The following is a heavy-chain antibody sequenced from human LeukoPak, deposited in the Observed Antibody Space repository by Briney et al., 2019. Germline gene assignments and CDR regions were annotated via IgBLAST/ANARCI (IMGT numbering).Heavy chain of an antibody. Sequence: SETLSLTCTVSGYSISSGYYWGWIRQPPGKGLEWIGSIYHSGSTYYNPSLKSRVTISVDTSKNQFSLKLSSVTAADTAVYYCASTPWIQLWLPWFDPWGQGTLVTVSS. CDR2: IYHSGST. J-gene: IGHJ5*02. CDR1: GYSISSGYY. D-gene: IGHD5-18*01. V-gene: IGHV4-38-2*02. CDR3: ASTPWIQLWLPWFDP.